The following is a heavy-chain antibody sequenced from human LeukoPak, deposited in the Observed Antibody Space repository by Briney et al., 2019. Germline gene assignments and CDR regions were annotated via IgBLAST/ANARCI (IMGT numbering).Heavy chain of an antibody. CDR3: AKDPGCSSTSCYPATYFDY. CDR2: ISYDGSNK. CDR1: GFTFSNAW. J-gene: IGHJ4*02. D-gene: IGHD2-2*01. Sequence: GGSLRLSCAASGFTFSNAWMSWVRQAPGKGLEWVAVISYDGSNKYYADSVKGRFTTSRDNSKNTLYLQMNSLRAEDTAVYYCAKDPGCSSTSCYPATYFDYWGQGTLVTVSS. V-gene: IGHV3-30*18.